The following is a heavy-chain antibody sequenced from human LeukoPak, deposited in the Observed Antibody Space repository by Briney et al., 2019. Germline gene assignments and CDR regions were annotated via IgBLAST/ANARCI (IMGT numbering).Heavy chain of an antibody. D-gene: IGHD1-26*01. Sequence: GGSLRLSCAASGFTVSSNYMSWVRQAPGKGLEWVSSISSSSSYIYYADSVKGRFTISRDNAKNSLYLQMNSLRAEDTAVYYCARAPHYPRVAFDIWGQGTMVTVSS. CDR3: ARAPHYPRVAFDI. J-gene: IGHJ3*02. CDR1: GFTVSSNY. V-gene: IGHV3-21*01. CDR2: ISSSSSYI.